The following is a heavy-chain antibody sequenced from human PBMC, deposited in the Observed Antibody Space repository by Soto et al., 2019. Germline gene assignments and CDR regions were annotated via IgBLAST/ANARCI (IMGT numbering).Heavy chain of an antibody. V-gene: IGHV3-30*03. Sequence: QVQLVESGGGVVQPGRSLRLSCAASGFTFSSYGMHWVRQAPGKGLEWVAVISYDGSNKYYGDSVKGRFTISRDNSKNTLYLQMNSLRAEDTAVYYCARKIGPYSSSTGWFDPWGQGSLVTVSS. D-gene: IGHD6-6*01. CDR2: ISYDGSNK. J-gene: IGHJ5*02. CDR1: GFTFSSYG. CDR3: ARKIGPYSSSTGWFDP.